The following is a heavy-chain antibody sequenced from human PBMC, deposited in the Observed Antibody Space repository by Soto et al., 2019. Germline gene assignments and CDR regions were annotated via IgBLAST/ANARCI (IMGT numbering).Heavy chain of an antibody. J-gene: IGHJ3*02. V-gene: IGHV3-13*01. CDR1: GFTFSSYD. CDR2: IGTAGDT. D-gene: IGHD5-12*01. CDR3: ARQYRGYDAFDI. Sequence: VGSLRLSCAASGFTFSSYDMHWVRQATGKGLEWVSAIGTAGDTYYPGSVKGRFTISRENAKNSLYLQMNSLRAGDTAVYYCARQYRGYDAFDIWGQGTMVTVSS.